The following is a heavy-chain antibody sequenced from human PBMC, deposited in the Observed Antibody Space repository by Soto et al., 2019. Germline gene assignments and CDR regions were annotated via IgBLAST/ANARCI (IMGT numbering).Heavy chain of an antibody. CDR3: ARVLSLSSHDAFDI. D-gene: IGHD3-16*01. J-gene: IGHJ3*02. CDR2: INHSGST. CDR1: GGSFSGYY. Sequence: SETLSLTCAVYGGSFSGYYWSWIRQPPGKGLEWIGEINHSGSTNYNPSLKSRVTISVDTSKNQFSLKLSSVTAADTAVYYCARVLSLSSHDAFDIWGQGTMVTVSS. V-gene: IGHV4-34*01.